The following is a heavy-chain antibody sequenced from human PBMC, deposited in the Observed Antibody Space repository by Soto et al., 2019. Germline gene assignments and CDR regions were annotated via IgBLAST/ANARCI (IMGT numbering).Heavy chain of an antibody. D-gene: IGHD3-3*01. CDR2: INHSGST. J-gene: IGHJ5*02. CDR3: ARGSGYDFWSGYYTGWFDP. Sequence: SETLSLTCAVYGGSFSGYYWSWIRQPPGKGLEWIGEINHSGSTNYNPSLKSRVTISVDTSKNQFSLKLSSVTAADTAVYYCARGSGYDFWSGYYTGWFDPWGQGALVSVSS. V-gene: IGHV4-34*01. CDR1: GGSFSGYY.